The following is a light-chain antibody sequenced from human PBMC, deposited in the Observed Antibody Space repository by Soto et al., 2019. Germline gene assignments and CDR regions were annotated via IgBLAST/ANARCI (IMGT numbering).Light chain of an antibody. J-gene: IGLJ1*01. CDR1: SSKIGSNT. V-gene: IGLV1-44*01. CDR3: AAWDDSLNASYV. CDR2: SNN. Sequence: QSVLTQPPSASGTPGQRVTISCSGSSSKIGSNTVNWYQQLPGTAPKLLIDSNNQRPSGVPDRFSGSKSGTSASLAISGLQSEDEAEYYCAAWDDSLNASYVFGTGTKLTVL.